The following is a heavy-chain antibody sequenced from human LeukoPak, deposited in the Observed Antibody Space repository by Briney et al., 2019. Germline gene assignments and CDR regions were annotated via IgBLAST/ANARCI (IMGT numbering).Heavy chain of an antibody. V-gene: IGHV3-66*02. J-gene: IGHJ4*02. CDR1: GFTVSSNY. CDR3: ASTTTVPFDY. Sequence: PGGSLRLSCAASGFTVSSNYMSWVRQAPGKGLEWVSIIYSGGSTYYADSVKGRFTISRDNSKNTLYLQMNSLRAEDTAVYYCASTTTVPFDYWGQGTLVTVSS. CDR2: IYSGGST. D-gene: IGHD4-11*01.